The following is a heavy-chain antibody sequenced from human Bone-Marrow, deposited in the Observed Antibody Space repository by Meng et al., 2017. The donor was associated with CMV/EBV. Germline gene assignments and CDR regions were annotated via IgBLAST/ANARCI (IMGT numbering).Heavy chain of an antibody. CDR3: AREVVTTPQETGYSDY. V-gene: IGHV4-30-4*08. CDR1: GGSISSGDYY. D-gene: IGHD2-21*02. J-gene: IGHJ4*02. Sequence: SETLSLTCTVSGGSISSGDYYWSWIRQPPGKGLEWIGYIYYSGSTYYNPSLKSRVTISVDTSKNQFSLKLSSVTAADTAVYYCAREVVTTPQETGYSDYWGQGTLVTVSS. CDR2: IYYSGST.